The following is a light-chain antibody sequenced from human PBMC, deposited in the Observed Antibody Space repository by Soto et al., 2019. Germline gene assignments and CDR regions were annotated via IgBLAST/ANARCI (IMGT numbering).Light chain of an antibody. CDR1: QDITNY. Sequence: DIQMTQSPSSLSASIGDRVTIACQASQDITNYLNWYQQKPGKAPKLLIYDASNLETGVPSRFSGSGSGTDFTLTISSLQPEDIATYYCQQYDNLPLTFGGGTTVDIK. CDR3: QQYDNLPLT. CDR2: DAS. V-gene: IGKV1-33*01. J-gene: IGKJ4*01.